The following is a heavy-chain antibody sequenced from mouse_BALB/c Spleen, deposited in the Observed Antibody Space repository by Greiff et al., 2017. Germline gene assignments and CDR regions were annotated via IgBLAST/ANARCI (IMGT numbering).Heavy chain of an antibody. V-gene: IGHV5-6-3*01. CDR3: ARPGGAY. CDR2: INSNGGST. J-gene: IGHJ2*01. CDR1: GFTFSSYG. Sequence: EVQLVESGGGLVQPGGSLKLSCAASGFTFSSYGMSWVRQTPDKRLELVATINSNGGSTYYPDSVKGRFTISRDNAKNTLYLQMSSLKSEDTAMYYCARPGGAYWGQGTTLTVSS.